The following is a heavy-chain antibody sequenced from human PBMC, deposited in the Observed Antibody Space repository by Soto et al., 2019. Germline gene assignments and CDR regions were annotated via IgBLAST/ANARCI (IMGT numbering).Heavy chain of an antibody. CDR2: ISYDGSNK. V-gene: IGHV3-30*18. Sequence: GGSLRLSCAASGFTFSSYAMSWVRQAPGKGLEWVAVISYDGSNKYYADSVKGRFTISRDNSKNTLYLQMNSLRAEDTAVYYCAKDGDTAMVTYYYYGMDVWGQGTTVTVSS. CDR1: GFTFSSYA. J-gene: IGHJ6*02. CDR3: AKDGDTAMVTYYYYGMDV. D-gene: IGHD5-18*01.